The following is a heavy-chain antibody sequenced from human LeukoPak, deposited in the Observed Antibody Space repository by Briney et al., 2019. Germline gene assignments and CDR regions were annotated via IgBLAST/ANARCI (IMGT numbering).Heavy chain of an antibody. CDR3: ARSKTVRRHDAFDI. D-gene: IGHD4-17*01. V-gene: IGHV3-21*01. CDR1: RFTFSSYS. Sequence: GGSLRLSCAASRFTFSSYSMNWVRQAPGKGLEWVSSISSSGSYIYYADSVKGRFTISRDNAKNSLYLQMNSLRAEDTAVYYCARSKTVRRHDAFDIWGQGTMVTVSS. CDR2: ISSSGSYI. J-gene: IGHJ3*02.